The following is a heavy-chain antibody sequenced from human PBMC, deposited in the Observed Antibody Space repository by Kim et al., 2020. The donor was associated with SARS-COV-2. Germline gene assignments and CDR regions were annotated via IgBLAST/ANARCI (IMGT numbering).Heavy chain of an antibody. CDR2: MRIKAYGGTT. J-gene: IGHJ4*02. V-gene: IGHV3-49*04. CDR1: GFTFGDYS. Sequence: GGSLRLSCTASGFTFGDYSMSWVRQAPGQGLEWVGCMRIKAYGGTTEYAASVKGRFTISRDDSKSIAYLQMNSLKTEDTAVYYCTSSSSWGKGTLVTVSS. D-gene: IGHD6-13*01. CDR3: TSSSS.